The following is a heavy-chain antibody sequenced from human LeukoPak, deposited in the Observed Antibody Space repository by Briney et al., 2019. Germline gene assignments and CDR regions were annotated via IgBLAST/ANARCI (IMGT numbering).Heavy chain of an antibody. CDR1: GFTFNNYA. CDR2: ISGSGTGT. V-gene: IGHV3-23*01. J-gene: IGHJ4*02. D-gene: IGHD2-2*01. Sequence: GGSLRLSCAASGFTFNNYAMTWVRQAPGKGLEWVSGISGSGTGTDYADSVKGRFAISRDNSRNTLYLQMDSLRAEDTAVYFCAKDQIVLLPSTVPRHFDHWGQGTLVTVSS. CDR3: AKDQIVLLPSTVPRHFDH.